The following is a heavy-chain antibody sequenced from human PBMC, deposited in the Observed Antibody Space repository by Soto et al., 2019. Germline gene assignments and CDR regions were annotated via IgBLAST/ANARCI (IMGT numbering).Heavy chain of an antibody. D-gene: IGHD3-16*01. CDR1: GFTFSSYA. CDR3: AKWGGAKRDFDY. V-gene: IGHV3-23*01. Sequence: EVQLLESGGGLVQPGGSLRLSCAASGFTFSSYALTWVRQAPGRGLEWVSAISGSGGSTYYADSVKGRFTISRDNSKNTLYLQMNSLRAEDTAVYYCAKWGGAKRDFDYWGQGTLVTVSS. CDR2: ISGSGGST. J-gene: IGHJ4*02.